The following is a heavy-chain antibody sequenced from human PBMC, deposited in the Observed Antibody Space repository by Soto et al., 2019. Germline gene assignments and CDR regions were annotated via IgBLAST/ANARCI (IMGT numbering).Heavy chain of an antibody. CDR3: AKATATGGGAFDI. V-gene: IGHV3-23*01. Sequence: LRLSCAASGFICSSYDMSWVRQAPGKGLEWGSTILVDGRTFYVDSVKGRFTISRDSSQNTVYLQMNSLTAGDTALYYCAKATATGGGAFDICGQGTMVTVSS. CDR2: ILVDGRT. D-gene: IGHD2-8*02. J-gene: IGHJ3*02. CDR1: GFICSSYD.